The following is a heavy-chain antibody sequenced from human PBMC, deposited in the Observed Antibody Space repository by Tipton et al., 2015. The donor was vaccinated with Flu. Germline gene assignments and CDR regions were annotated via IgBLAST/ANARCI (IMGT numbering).Heavy chain of an antibody. CDR1: GGSISSYY. CDR2: IYYSGST. J-gene: IGHJ4*02. Sequence: LRLSCNVSGGSISSYYWSWIRQPPGKGLEWIGYIYYSGSTNYNPSLKSRVTISVDTSKNQFSLKLSSVTAADTAVYYCARELGATGEGFDYWGQGTLVTVSS. V-gene: IGHV4-59*01. CDR3: ARELGATGEGFDY. D-gene: IGHD1-26*01.